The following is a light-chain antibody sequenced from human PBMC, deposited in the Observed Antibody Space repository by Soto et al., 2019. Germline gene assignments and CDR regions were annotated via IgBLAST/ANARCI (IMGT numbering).Light chain of an antibody. CDR2: AVT. CDR1: SSDVGGYNY. V-gene: IGLV2-11*01. CDR3: CSYAGSYTFEVV. Sequence: QSALTQPASVSGSPGQSITISCTGTSSDVGGYNYVSWYQQHPGKAPKLMIYAVTDRPSGVPDRFSGSKSGNTASLTISGLQAEDEADYYCCSYAGSYTFEVVFGGGTKLTVL. J-gene: IGLJ2*01.